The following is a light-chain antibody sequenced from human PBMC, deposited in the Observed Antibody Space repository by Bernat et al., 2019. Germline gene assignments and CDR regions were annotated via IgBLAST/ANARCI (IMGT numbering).Light chain of an antibody. Sequence: EPVLTQSPGTLSLSPGERATLSCRASQSVSSSYLDGHQQKPGQTPRLLIYGTSSRANGITDRFSASGSGTDFTLSISRLQPEDFAVYYCHQYGSLPYTFGQGTKLEIK. CDR3: HQYGSLPYT. J-gene: IGKJ2*01. CDR2: GTS. CDR1: QSVSSSY. V-gene: IGKV3-20*01.